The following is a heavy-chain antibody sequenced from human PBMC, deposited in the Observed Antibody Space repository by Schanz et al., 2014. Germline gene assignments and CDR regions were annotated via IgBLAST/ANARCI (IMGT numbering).Heavy chain of an antibody. V-gene: IGHV3-7*02. CDR3: ARAGYDADNWFDP. Sequence: EVQLAESGGGLVQPGGSLRLSCAASTFTFSSDWMSWVRQAPGKGLEWVANIKEDGSVKDYVDSVKGRFTISRDNAKNSLSLQMNSLRAEDTAVYYCARAGYDADNWFDPWGQGTLVTVSS. CDR1: TFTFSSDW. J-gene: IGHJ5*02. D-gene: IGHD2-2*01. CDR2: IKEDGSVK.